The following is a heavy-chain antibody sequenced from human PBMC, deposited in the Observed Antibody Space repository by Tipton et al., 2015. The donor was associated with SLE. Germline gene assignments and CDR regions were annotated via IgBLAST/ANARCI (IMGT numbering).Heavy chain of an antibody. CDR1: GFPFSSYS. V-gene: IGHV3-21*01. CDR2: ISSSGHYM. J-gene: IGHJ4*02. D-gene: IGHD2-15*01. CDR3: ARGYCGAPTCVFDY. Sequence: SLRLSCTASGFPFSSYSMNWVRQAPGKGLQWVSSISSSGHYMYFADSLKGRFTFSRDNAKNSLYLHMNSLRAEDTAVYYCARGYCGAPTCVFDYWGQGALVTVSS.